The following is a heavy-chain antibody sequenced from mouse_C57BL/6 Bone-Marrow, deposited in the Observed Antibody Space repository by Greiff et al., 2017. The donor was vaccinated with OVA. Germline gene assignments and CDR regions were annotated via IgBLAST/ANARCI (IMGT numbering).Heavy chain of an antibody. J-gene: IGHJ2*01. CDR2: INPNNGGT. V-gene: IGHV1-22*01. CDR1: GYTFTDYN. Sequence: EVKLMESGPELVKPGASVKMSCKASGYTFTDYNMHWVKQSPGKSLEWIGYINPNNGGTSYNQKFKGKATLTVNKSSSTAYMELRSLTSEDSAVYYCARGIITWFDYWGQGTTLTVSS. CDR3: ARGIITWFDY. D-gene: IGHD1-1*01.